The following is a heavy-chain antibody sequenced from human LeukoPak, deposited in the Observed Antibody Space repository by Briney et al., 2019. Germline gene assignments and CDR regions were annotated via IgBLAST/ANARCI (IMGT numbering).Heavy chain of an antibody. Sequence: GALRLSFAASGFTFSNYAMSWVRQAPGKGLEWVAAINGSASRTYHADSVRGRFTNSRDNSKNTLYLQMNSLRADDTDVYYCAMKAVPRPRLHDAFDFWGQGTVVSVSS. V-gene: IGHV3-23*01. J-gene: IGHJ3*01. D-gene: IGHD5-24*01. CDR2: INGSASRT. CDR1: GFTFSNYA. CDR3: AMKAVPRPRLHDAFDF.